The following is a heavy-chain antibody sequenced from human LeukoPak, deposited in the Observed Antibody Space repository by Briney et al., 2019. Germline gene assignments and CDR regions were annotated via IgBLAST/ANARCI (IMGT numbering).Heavy chain of an antibody. Sequence: GGSLRLSFAASGFTFSSYSMNWVRQAPGKGLEWVSYISSSSSTIYYADSVKGRFTISRDNAKNSLYLRMNSLRAEDTAVYYCAREWYYDFWSGYPGALQFDPWGQGTLVTVSS. J-gene: IGHJ5*02. V-gene: IGHV3-48*01. CDR3: AREWYYDFWSGYPGALQFDP. CDR1: GFTFSSYS. D-gene: IGHD3-3*01. CDR2: ISSSSSTI.